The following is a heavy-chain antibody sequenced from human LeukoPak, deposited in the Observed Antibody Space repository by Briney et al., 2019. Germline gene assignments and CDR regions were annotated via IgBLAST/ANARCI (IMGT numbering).Heavy chain of an antibody. Sequence: PGGSLRLSCAASGFTFSSYSMNWVRQAPGKGLEWVSYISGSSGTIYYADSVKGRFTISRDNAKNSLYLQMNSLRAEDSAVYYCAKAAGSSWYGYYYYGMDVWGQGTTVTVSS. CDR2: ISGSSGTI. V-gene: IGHV3-48*01. D-gene: IGHD6-13*01. CDR1: GFTFSSYS. J-gene: IGHJ6*02. CDR3: AKAAGSSWYGYYYYGMDV.